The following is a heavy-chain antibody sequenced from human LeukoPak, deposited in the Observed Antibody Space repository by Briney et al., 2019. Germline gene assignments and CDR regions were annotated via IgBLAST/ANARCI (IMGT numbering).Heavy chain of an antibody. CDR1: GGSISSYY. J-gene: IGHJ3*02. Sequence: PSETLSLTCTVSGGSISSYYWSWIRQPPGKGLEWIGYIYYSGSTNYNPYLKSRVTISVDTSKTQFSLKLSSVTAADTAVYYCARDAKYYDILTGYYFDAFDIWGQGTMVTVSS. CDR3: ARDAKYYDILTGYYFDAFDI. CDR2: IYYSGST. D-gene: IGHD3-9*01. V-gene: IGHV4-59*01.